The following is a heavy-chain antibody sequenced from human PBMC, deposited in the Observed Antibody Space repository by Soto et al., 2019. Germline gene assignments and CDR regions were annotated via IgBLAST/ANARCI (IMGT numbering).Heavy chain of an antibody. CDR1: GFTFSNAC. CDR3: TTGTYAESA. J-gene: IGHJ3*01. Sequence: PGGSLKLSCVTSGFTFSNACMNWVPQAPGKGLEWVGRIKSQVHGGTTDCAAPVKGRFAISRDDSESTLYLQMNSLKIEDTGVYYCTTGTYAESAWGQGTMVTVSS. CDR2: IKSQVHGGTT. D-gene: IGHD4-17*01. V-gene: IGHV3-15*07.